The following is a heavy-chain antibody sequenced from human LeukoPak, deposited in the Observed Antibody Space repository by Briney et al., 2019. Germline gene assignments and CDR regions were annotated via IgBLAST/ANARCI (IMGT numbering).Heavy chain of an antibody. Sequence: GGSLRLSCAASGFTLNTHYRMSWIRQAPGKGLEWVSTITASGDFTNYADSVKGRFTISRDISKNTLYLQMNSLRVEDTAVYYCAKDPGGSYDYWGQGTLVTVSS. J-gene: IGHJ4*02. CDR2: ITASGDFT. CDR3: AKDPGGSYDY. D-gene: IGHD1-26*01. CDR1: GFTLNTHYR. V-gene: IGHV3-23*01.